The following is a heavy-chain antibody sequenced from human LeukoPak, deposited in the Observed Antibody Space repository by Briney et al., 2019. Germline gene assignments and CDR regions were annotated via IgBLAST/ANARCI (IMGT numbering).Heavy chain of an antibody. V-gene: IGHV3-33*06. CDR2: IWYDGSIK. Sequence: PGRSLRLSCAASGFTFSTYGMHWVRQAPGKGLEWVAVIWYDGSIKDYADSVKGRFTISRDNSKNTLYLQMSSLRADDTAVYYCAKMEWQQNYFDYWGQGTLVTVSS. CDR1: GFTFSTYG. D-gene: IGHD3-3*01. CDR3: AKMEWQQNYFDY. J-gene: IGHJ4*02.